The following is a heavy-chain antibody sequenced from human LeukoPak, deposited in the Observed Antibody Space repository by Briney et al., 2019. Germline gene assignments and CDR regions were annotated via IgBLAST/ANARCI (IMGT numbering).Heavy chain of an antibody. V-gene: IGHV3-30*18. CDR2: ISYDGTNK. J-gene: IGHJ4*02. CDR1: GFTFSSYG. CDR3: AKSYSSAWDFDN. D-gene: IGHD6-19*01. Sequence: PGGSLRLSCAASGFTFSSYGIHWVRQAPGKGLEWVAAISYDGTNKYYTDSVKGRFTISRDNSQNTVYLQMNSLRAEDTAVYFCAKSYSSAWDFDNWGQGTLVTVSS.